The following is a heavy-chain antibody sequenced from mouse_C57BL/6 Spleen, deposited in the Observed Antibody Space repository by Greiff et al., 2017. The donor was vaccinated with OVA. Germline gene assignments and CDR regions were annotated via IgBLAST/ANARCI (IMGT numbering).Heavy chain of an antibody. CDR1: GYTFTNYW. V-gene: IGHV1-63*01. D-gene: IGHD2-5*01. CDR2: IYPGGGYT. Sequence: VQLQQSGAELVRPGTSVKMSCKASGYTFTNYWIGWAKQRPGHGLEWIGDIYPGGGYTNYNEKFKGKATLTADKSSSTTYMQFSSLTSEDSAIYYCARGGLDYSNYPFDYWGQGTTLTVSS. J-gene: IGHJ2*01. CDR3: ARGGLDYSNYPFDY.